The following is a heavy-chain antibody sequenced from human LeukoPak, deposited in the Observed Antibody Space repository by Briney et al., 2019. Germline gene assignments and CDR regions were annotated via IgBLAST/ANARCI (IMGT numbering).Heavy chain of an antibody. CDR3: ARGHGDSSIDY. Sequence: ASMKVSCKASGYSFTAYYMHWVRQAPGQGLEWMGRINPNSGDTNYAQKFQGRVTMTRNTSISTAYMEPSSLRSEDTAVYYCARGHGDSSIDYWGQGTLVAVSS. J-gene: IGHJ4*02. CDR2: INPNSGDT. CDR1: GYSFTAYY. D-gene: IGHD3-22*01. V-gene: IGHV1-2*06.